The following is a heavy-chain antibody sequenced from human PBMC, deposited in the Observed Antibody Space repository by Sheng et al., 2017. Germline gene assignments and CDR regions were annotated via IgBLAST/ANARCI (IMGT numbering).Heavy chain of an antibody. CDR3: ARPDRYSGRKTRGAFDI. J-gene: IGHJ3*02. D-gene: IGHD1-26*01. Sequence: QVQLQQWGAGLLKPSETLSLTCAVYGGSFSGYYWSWIRQPPGKGLEWIGEINHSGSTNYNPSLKSRVTISVDTSKNQFSLKLSSVTAADTAVYYCARPDRYSGRKTRGAFDIWGQGTMVTVSS. V-gene: IGHV4-34*01. CDR1: GGSFSGYY. CDR2: INHSGST.